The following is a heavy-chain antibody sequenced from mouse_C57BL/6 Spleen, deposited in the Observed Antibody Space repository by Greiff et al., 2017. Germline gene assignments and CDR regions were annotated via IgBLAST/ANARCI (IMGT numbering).Heavy chain of an antibody. CDR1: GYTFTSYW. D-gene: IGHD2-10*01. Sequence: QVQLQQSGAELVKPGASVKMSCKASGYTFTSYWITWVKQRPGQGLEWIGDIYPGSGSTNYNEKFKSKATLTVDTSSSTAYMQLSSLTSEDSAVYYCARFLLGDAMDYWGQGTSVTVSS. J-gene: IGHJ4*01. CDR2: IYPGSGST. V-gene: IGHV1-55*01. CDR3: ARFLLGDAMDY.